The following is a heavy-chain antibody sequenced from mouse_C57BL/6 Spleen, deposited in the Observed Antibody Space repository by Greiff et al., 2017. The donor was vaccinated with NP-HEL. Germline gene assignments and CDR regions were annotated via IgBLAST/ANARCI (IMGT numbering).Heavy chain of an antibody. D-gene: IGHD2-5*01. CDR3: ATSNYGAGYAMDY. CDR1: GYTFTDYY. Sequence: EVQLQQSGPELVKPGASVKISCKASGYTFTDYYMNWVKQSHGKSLEWIGDINPNNGGTSYNQKFKGKATLTVDKSSSTAYMELRSLTSEDSAVYYCATSNYGAGYAMDYWGQGTSVTVSS. CDR2: INPNNGGT. V-gene: IGHV1-26*01. J-gene: IGHJ4*01.